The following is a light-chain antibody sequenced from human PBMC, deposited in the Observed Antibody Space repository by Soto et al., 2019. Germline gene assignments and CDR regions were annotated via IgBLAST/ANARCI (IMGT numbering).Light chain of an antibody. J-gene: IGKJ1*01. CDR3: QPDGSSLPRT. CDR2: AAS. Sequence: EIVLTQSPGTLSLSPGERATLFYRASQSFSSAYLAWYQHKPGQAPRLLIYAASSRATGVPDRFSGSASGRDCGLSISRLDPEEFSGRYCQPDGSSLPRTFGQGAKVDIK. CDR1: QSFSSAY. V-gene: IGKV3-20*01.